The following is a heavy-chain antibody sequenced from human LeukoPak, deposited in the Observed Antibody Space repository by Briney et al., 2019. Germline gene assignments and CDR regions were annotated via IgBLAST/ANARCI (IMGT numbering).Heavy chain of an antibody. CDR3: ARGGYCSGGSCYIV. Sequence: SVKVSCKASGGTFSSYAISWVRQAPGQGLEWMGRIIPILGIANYAQKFQGRVTITADKSTSTAYMELSSLTSEDTAVYYCARGGYCSGGSCYIVWGQGTLVTVSS. V-gene: IGHV1-69*04. J-gene: IGHJ4*02. D-gene: IGHD2-15*01. CDR2: IIPILGIA. CDR1: GGTFSSYA.